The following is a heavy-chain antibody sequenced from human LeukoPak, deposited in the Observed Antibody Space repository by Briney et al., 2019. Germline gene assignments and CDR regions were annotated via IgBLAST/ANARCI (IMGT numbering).Heavy chain of an antibody. CDR1: GYTFTGYY. V-gene: IGHV1-2*02. Sequence: ASVKVSCKASGYTFTGYYMHWVRQAPGQGLEWMGWINPNSGGTNYAQKFQGRVTMTRDTSISTAYMELSRLRSDDTAVYYCARGGRRDGYNYVALNWGQGTLVSVSS. CDR3: ARGGRRDGYNYVALN. J-gene: IGHJ4*02. D-gene: IGHD5-24*01. CDR2: INPNSGGT.